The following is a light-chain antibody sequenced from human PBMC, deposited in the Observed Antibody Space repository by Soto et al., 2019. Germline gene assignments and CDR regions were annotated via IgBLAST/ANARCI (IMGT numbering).Light chain of an antibody. Sequence: EIGMKISPATVSVSKKERASLSCRASQSVSSNLAWYQQKPGQAPRLLIYGASTRATGIPDRFSGSGSGTDFTLTISRLEPEDFGVYFCQQYGDRLRTFGQGTKVDI. CDR1: QSVSSN. J-gene: IGKJ1*01. V-gene: IGKV3D-15*01. CDR2: GAS. CDR3: QQYGDRLRT.